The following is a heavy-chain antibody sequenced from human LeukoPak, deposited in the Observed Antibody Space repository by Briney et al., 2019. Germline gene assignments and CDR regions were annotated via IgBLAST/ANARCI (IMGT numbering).Heavy chain of an antibody. V-gene: IGHV4-59*01. CDR2: IYYSGST. J-gene: IGHJ4*02. D-gene: IGHD3-10*01. CDR1: GGSISSYY. Sequence: PSETLSLTCTVSGGSISSYYCSWIRQPPGKGLEWIGYIYYSGSTNYNPSLQSRVTISVDTSKNQFSLKPSSVTAADTAVYYCASTTTYYYGSGSQYYFDYWGQGTLVTVSS. CDR3: ASTTTYYYGSGSQYYFDY.